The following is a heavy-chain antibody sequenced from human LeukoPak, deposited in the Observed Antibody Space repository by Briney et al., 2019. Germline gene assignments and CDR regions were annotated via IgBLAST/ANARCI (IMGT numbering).Heavy chain of an antibody. CDR3: ARAAEGNYGSAWFRDYYFGMDV. D-gene: IGHD6-13*01. V-gene: IGHV5-51*01. CDR1: GYRFTRYW. Sequence: GESLKISCKGSGYRFTRYWIGWVRQKPGKGLEWMGIIYPDDSDTRYSPSFQGQVTMSADKSSSTAYLQWSSLRASDTAMYLCARAAEGNYGSAWFRDYYFGMDVWGQGTTVTVS. J-gene: IGHJ6*02. CDR2: IYPDDSDT.